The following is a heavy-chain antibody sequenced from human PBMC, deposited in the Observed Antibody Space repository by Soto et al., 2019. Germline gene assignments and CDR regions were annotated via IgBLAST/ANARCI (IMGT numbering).Heavy chain of an antibody. J-gene: IGHJ3*02. D-gene: IGHD2-2*01. V-gene: IGHV1-69*06. CDR3: ARESECSSTSCFFEDAFDI. CDR1: GGTFSSYA. CDR2: IIPIFGTA. Sequence: QVQLVQSGAEVKKPGSSVKVSCKASGGTFSSYAISWVRQAPGQGLEWMGGIIPIFGTANYAQKFQGRVTITAYKSTSTAYMELSSLRSEDTAVYYCARESECSSTSCFFEDAFDIWGQGTMVTVSS.